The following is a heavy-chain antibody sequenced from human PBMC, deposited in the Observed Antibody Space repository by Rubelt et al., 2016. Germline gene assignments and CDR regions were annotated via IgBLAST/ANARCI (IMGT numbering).Heavy chain of an antibody. J-gene: IGHJ5*02. Sequence: YISSSGSTIYYADSVKGRFTISRDNAKNSLYLQMNSLRAEDTAVYYCASGYSSGSTWSQGTLVTVSS. V-gene: IGHV3-11*01. CDR3: ASGYSSGST. CDR2: ISSSGSTI. D-gene: IGHD6-19*01.